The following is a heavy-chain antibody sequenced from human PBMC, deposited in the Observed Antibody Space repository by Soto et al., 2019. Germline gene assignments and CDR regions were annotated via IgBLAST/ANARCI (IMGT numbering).Heavy chain of an antibody. D-gene: IGHD1-7*01. J-gene: IGHJ5*02. CDR2: IYYSGST. CDR3: ARLRAGSWNYERWFDP. Sequence: SETLSLTCTVSGGSISSYYWSWIRQPPGKGLEWIGYIYYSGSTNYNPSLKSRVTISVDTSKNQLSPKLSSVTAADTAVYYCARLRAGSWNYERWFDPCGQGTLVTVSS. CDR1: GGSISSYY. V-gene: IGHV4-59*08.